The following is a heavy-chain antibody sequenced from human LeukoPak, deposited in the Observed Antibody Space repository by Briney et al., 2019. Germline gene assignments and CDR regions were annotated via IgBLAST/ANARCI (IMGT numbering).Heavy chain of an antibody. V-gene: IGHV3-23*01. CDR1: GFTFSNYA. Sequence: GGSLRLSCAASGFTFSNYALSWVRQAPGKGLEWVSAISGSGGSTYYADSVKGRFTISRDNSKNTLYLQMNSLRAEDTAVYYCAKAPHFDAGTVNFDYWGQGTLVTVSS. CDR2: ISGSGGST. CDR3: AKAPHFDAGTVNFDY. D-gene: IGHD4-11*01. J-gene: IGHJ4*02.